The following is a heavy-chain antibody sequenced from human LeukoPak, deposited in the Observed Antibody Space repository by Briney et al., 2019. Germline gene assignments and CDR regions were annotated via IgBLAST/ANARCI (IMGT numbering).Heavy chain of an antibody. V-gene: IGHV3-23*01. J-gene: IGHJ4*02. D-gene: IGHD3-10*01. CDR2: ISNSAGST. CDR3: AKRASGSGTSLYYFDY. Sequence: PGGSLRLSCAASGFTFSSYAMSWFRQDPRKGLQWVSVISNSAGSTFYEYSVKGRFTISRDNSKNTLYLQMNSLRAEDTAVYYCAKRASGSGTSLYYFDYWGQGTLVTVSS. CDR1: GFTFSSYA.